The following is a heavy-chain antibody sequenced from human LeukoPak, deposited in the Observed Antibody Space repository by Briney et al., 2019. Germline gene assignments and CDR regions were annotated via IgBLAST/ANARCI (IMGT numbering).Heavy chain of an antibody. V-gene: IGHV1-2*02. D-gene: IGHD6-13*01. J-gene: IGHJ4*02. CDR1: GYTVPDNY. CDR3: AREIWYYSQ. Sequence: ASVKVTCKASGYTVPDNYVHWVRPVPGQGLEWMGWIYHNNSGTNYAQKFQGRVTMTRDTSISTAYLDLSGLRSDDTAVYLSAREIWYYSQWGQGTLVTVSS. CDR2: IYHNNSGT.